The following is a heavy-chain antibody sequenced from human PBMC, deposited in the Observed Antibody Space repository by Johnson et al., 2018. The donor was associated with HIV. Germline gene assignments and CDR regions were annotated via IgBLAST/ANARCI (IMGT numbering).Heavy chain of an antibody. V-gene: IGHV3-11*01. D-gene: IGHD6-19*01. CDR3: ARDRRNRQWQRLDAFDI. CDR1: GFSFSDYY. Sequence: QVQLVESGGGLVKPGGSLRLSCAASGFSFSDYYMTWIRQAPGKGLEFVSYISTSGTTIYHADSVKGRFTISRDNAKNSLYLQMNSLRAEDTAFYYCARDRRNRQWQRLDAFDIWGQGTMVIVSS. CDR2: ISTSGTTI. J-gene: IGHJ3*02.